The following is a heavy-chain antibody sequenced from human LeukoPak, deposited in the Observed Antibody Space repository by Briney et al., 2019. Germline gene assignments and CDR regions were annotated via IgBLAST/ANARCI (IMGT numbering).Heavy chain of an antibody. Sequence: GGSLKLSCAASGFSFSNYGIHWVRQAPGKGLEWVAFIVYTGNNKYYADSVKGRFTISRDNSKNTLYLQMNSLRAEDTAVYYCAKEAKPRIVVVPADYWGQGTLVTVSS. CDR3: AKEAKPRIVVVPADY. CDR1: GFSFSNYG. D-gene: IGHD2-2*01. V-gene: IGHV3-30*02. J-gene: IGHJ4*02. CDR2: IVYTGNNK.